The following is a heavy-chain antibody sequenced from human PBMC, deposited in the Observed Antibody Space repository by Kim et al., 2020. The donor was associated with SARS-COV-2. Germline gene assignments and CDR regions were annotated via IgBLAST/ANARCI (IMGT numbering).Heavy chain of an antibody. CDR3: ARVPYYDILTGSLDY. D-gene: IGHD3-9*01. J-gene: IGHJ4*02. Sequence: QKLQGRVTTTTDTSTSTAYMELRSLRSDDTAVYYCARVPYYDILTGSLDYWGQGTLVTVSS. V-gene: IGHV1-18*01.